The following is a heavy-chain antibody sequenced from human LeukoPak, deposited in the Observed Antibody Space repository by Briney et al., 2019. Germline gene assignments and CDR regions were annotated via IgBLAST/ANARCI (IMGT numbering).Heavy chain of an antibody. V-gene: IGHV4-38-2*01. CDR3: ATNGGQNPDAFDI. CDR2: IYHSGST. Sequence: SETLSLTCAVSGYSISSGYYWGWIRQPPGKGLEWIGSIYHSGSTYYNPSLKSRVTISVDTSKNQFSLKLSSVTAADTAVYYCATNGGQNPDAFDIWGQGTMVTVSS. J-gene: IGHJ3*02. CDR1: GYSISSGYY. D-gene: IGHD2-8*01.